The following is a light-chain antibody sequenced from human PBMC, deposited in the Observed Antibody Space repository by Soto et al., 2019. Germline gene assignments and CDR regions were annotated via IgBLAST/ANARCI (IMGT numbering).Light chain of an antibody. V-gene: IGKV3-20*01. CDR2: GAS. J-gene: IGKJ2*01. Sequence: DIVLTQSPGTVSLSPGERATLSCRASQSVSSSYLAWYQQKPGQAPRLLIFGASIRATGIPDRFSGSGSGTDFTLTISRLEPEDFAVYYCQQYDSSPYTFDQGTKLEI. CDR1: QSVSSSY. CDR3: QQYDSSPYT.